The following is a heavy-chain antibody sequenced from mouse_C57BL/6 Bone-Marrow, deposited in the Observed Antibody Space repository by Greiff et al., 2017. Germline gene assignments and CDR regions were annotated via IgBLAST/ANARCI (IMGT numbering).Heavy chain of an antibody. CDR3: ARVLDYYGSSFAY. Sequence: EVKLMESGGGLVKPGGSLKLSCAASGFTFSSYAMSWVRQTPEKRLEWVATISDGGSYTYYPDNVKGRFTISRDNAKNNLYLQMSHLKSEDTAMYYCARVLDYYGSSFAYWGQGTLVTVSA. CDR2: ISDGGSYT. J-gene: IGHJ3*01. D-gene: IGHD1-1*01. CDR1: GFTFSSYA. V-gene: IGHV5-4*03.